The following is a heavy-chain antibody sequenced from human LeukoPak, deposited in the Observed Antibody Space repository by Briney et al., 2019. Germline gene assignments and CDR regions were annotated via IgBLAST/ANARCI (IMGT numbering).Heavy chain of an antibody. V-gene: IGHV3-48*03. CDR2: ISSSGSTI. J-gene: IGHJ4*02. D-gene: IGHD3-16*02. CDR1: GFTFSSYE. Sequence: GGSLRLSCAASGFTFSSYEMNWVREAPGKGLERVSYISSSGSTIYYADSVKGRFTISRDNAKNSLYLQMNSLRAEDTAVYYCARSGYDYVWGSYRLRRLVDYWGQGTLVTVSS. CDR3: ARSGYDYVWGSYRLRRLVDY.